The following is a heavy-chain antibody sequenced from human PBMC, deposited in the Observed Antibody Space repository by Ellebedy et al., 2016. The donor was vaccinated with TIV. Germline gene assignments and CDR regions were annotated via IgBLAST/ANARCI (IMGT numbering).Heavy chain of an antibody. Sequence: MPSETLSLTCTVSGGSVSSGSYYWSWIRQPPGKGLEWIGYIYYSGSTNYNPSLKSRVTISVDTSKNQFSLKLSSVTAADTAVYYCARSLAVAWYFDLWGRGTLVTVSS. V-gene: IGHV4-61*01. J-gene: IGHJ2*01. CDR3: ARSLAVAWYFDL. D-gene: IGHD6-19*01. CDR2: IYYSGST. CDR1: GGSVSSGSYY.